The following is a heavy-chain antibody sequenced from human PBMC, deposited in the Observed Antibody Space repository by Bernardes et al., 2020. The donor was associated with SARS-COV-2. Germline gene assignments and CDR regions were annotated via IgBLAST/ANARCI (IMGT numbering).Heavy chain of an antibody. CDR3: ARDSALGSGFFYYRGMGV. V-gene: IGHV4-61*02. CDR2: VSSTGEP. Sequence: SETLSLTCTVSGGSLSGDDAFWSWLRQPAGRGLEWIGRVSSTGEPTYNPSLESRVSMSIDMSKKEISLKLRSVNFANSAVYYYARDSALGSGFFYYRGMGVWGQGTTVIVSS. J-gene: IGHJ6*02. CDR1: GGSLSGDDAF. D-gene: IGHD3-10*01.